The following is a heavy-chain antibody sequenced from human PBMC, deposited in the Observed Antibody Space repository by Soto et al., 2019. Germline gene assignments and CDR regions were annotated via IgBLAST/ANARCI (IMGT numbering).Heavy chain of an antibody. CDR2: TYYRSKWYN. Sequence: PSQTLSLTCAISGDSVSSNSAAWNWIRQSPSRGLEWLGRTYYRSKWYNDYAVSVKSRITINPDTSKNQFSLQLNSVTPEDTAVYYCARDGARFLEWLFAVSDYYYGMDVWGQGTTVTVSS. J-gene: IGHJ6*02. CDR3: ARDGARFLEWLFAVSDYYYGMDV. V-gene: IGHV6-1*01. CDR1: GDSVSSNSAA. D-gene: IGHD3-3*01.